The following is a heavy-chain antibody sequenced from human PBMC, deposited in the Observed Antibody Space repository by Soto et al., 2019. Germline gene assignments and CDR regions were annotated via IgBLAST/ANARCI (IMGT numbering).Heavy chain of an antibody. J-gene: IGHJ5*02. V-gene: IGHV3-23*01. CDR3: ARTGKFYYYENSGLPFAP. D-gene: IGHD3-22*01. CDR1: GFTFSDYA. Sequence: GGSLSLSCAASGFTFSDYALTWVRQAPGKGLEWVSTISGSGGSTYYADSVKGRFTISRDKSKNQFSLKLKSVTAADTAVYFCARTGKFYYYENSGLPFAPWGQGTLVTVSS. CDR2: ISGSGGST.